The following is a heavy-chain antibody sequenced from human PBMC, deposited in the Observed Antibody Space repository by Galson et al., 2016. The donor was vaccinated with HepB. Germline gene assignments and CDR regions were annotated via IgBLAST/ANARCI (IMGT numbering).Heavy chain of an antibody. V-gene: IGHV3-49*03. CDR2: IRSKAYGGTA. CDR1: GFTFGDYT. Sequence: SLRLSCAASGFTFGDYTMSWFRQAPGKGLEWLGFIRSKAYGGTADYAASVRGRFTLSRDDSKTIAYLQMNSLKYEDTAVYFCTRGGAGTNAFDFWGQGTLVTVSS. D-gene: IGHD1-26*01. J-gene: IGHJ3*01. CDR3: TRGGAGTNAFDF.